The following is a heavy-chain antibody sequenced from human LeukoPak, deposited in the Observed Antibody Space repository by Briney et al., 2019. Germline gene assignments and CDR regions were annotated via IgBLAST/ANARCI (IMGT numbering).Heavy chain of an antibody. Sequence: SETLSLTCTVSGGSISSSSYYWGWIRQPPGKGLEWIGSIYYSGSTYYNPSLKSRVTISVDTSKNQFSLKLSSVTAADTAVYYCARDILVNGSSSWTGYDYWGQGTLVTVSS. D-gene: IGHD6-13*01. CDR3: ARDILVNGSSSWTGYDY. CDR1: GGSISSSSYY. CDR2: IYYSGST. J-gene: IGHJ4*02. V-gene: IGHV4-39*07.